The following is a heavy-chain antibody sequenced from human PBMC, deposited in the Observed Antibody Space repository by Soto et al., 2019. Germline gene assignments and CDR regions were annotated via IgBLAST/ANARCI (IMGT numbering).Heavy chain of an antibody. D-gene: IGHD2-2*03. Sequence: GGSLRLSCAASGFTFSSYAMSWVRQAPGKGLEWVSAISGSGGSTYYADSVKGRFTISRDNSKNTLYLQMNSLRAEDTAVYYCAKDGYCSSTSCYAGKGEFDYWGQGTLVTVSS. V-gene: IGHV3-23*01. CDR2: ISGSGGST. CDR1: GFTFSSYA. J-gene: IGHJ4*02. CDR3: AKDGYCSSTSCYAGKGEFDY.